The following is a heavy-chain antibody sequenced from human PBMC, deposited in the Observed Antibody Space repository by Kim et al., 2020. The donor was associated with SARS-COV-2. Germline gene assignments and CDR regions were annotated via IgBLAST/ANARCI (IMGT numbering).Heavy chain of an antibody. V-gene: IGHV1-18*01. Sequence: ASVKVSCKASGYTFTSYGISWVRQAPGQGLEWMGWISAYNGNTNYAQKLQGRVTMTTDTSTSTAYMELRSLRSDDTAVYYCARDRYIVASTERSWYFDLWGRGTLVTVSS. D-gene: IGHD5-12*01. CDR1: GYTFTSYG. J-gene: IGHJ2*01. CDR2: ISAYNGNT. CDR3: ARDRYIVASTERSWYFDL.